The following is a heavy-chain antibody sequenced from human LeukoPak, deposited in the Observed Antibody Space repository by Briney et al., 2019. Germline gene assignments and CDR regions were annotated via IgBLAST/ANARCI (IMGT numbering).Heavy chain of an antibody. CDR3: AKVAGRVYSSSLIDY. Sequence: PGRSLRLSCAASGFTFDDYAMHWVRQAPGKGLELVSRISWNSGSIGYADSVKGRFTISRDNAKNSLYLQMNSLRAEDTALYYCAKVAGRVYSSSLIDYWGQGTLVTVSS. J-gene: IGHJ4*02. V-gene: IGHV3-9*01. CDR1: GFTFDDYA. CDR2: ISWNSGSI. D-gene: IGHD6-13*01.